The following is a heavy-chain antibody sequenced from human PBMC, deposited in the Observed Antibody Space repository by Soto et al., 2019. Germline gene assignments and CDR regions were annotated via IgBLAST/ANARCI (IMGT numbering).Heavy chain of an antibody. CDR1: GFTFSSYS. D-gene: IGHD1-26*01. V-gene: IGHV3-48*02. J-gene: IGHJ3*02. CDR2: ISSSSSTI. CDR3: ARDSLNIVGATTVTFDI. Sequence: EVQLVESGGVLVQPGGSLRLSCAASGFTFSSYSMNWVRQAPGKGLLWVSYISSSSSTIYYADSVKGRFTISRDNAKNSLYLQMNSLRDEDTAVYYCARDSLNIVGATTVTFDIWGQGTMFTVSS.